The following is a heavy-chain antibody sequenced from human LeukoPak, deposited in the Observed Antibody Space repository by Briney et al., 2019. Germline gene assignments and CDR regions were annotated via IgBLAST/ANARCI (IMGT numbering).Heavy chain of an antibody. Sequence: ASVKVSCKASGYTFTTYDINWVRQAPGQGLEWMGWMNPNRGNTVYAQKFQGRVTITRNTSVSTAYMELSSLKSEDTAVCYCARAPRPDYFDYWGQGTLVTVSS. J-gene: IGHJ4*02. V-gene: IGHV1-8*03. CDR3: ARAPRPDYFDY. CDR2: MNPNRGNT. CDR1: GYTFTTYD.